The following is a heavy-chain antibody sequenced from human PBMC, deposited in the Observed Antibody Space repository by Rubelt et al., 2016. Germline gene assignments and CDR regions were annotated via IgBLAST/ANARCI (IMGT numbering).Heavy chain of an antibody. D-gene: IGHD1-26*01. CDR1: GFTVSSYW. J-gene: IGHJ4*02. V-gene: IGHV3-74*02. CDR2: INSDGSST. CDR3: ARVVSGSYHGAFDY. Sequence: EVQVVESGGDLVQPGGSLRLSCAASGFTVSSYWMHWVRQAPGKGLVWVSRINSDGSSTSYADSVKGRFTISRDNAKNTLYLQMNSLRAEDTAVYYCARVVSGSYHGAFDYWGQGTLVTVSS.